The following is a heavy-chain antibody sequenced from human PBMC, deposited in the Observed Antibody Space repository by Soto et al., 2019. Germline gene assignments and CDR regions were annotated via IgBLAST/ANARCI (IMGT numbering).Heavy chain of an antibody. J-gene: IGHJ4*02. D-gene: IGHD6-13*01. CDR3: ARLVVGSSWYYFDY. CDR2: IYYSGST. V-gene: IGHV4-39*01. CDR1: GGSISSSSYY. Sequence: TLSLTCTVSGGSISSSSYYWGWIRQPPGKGLEWIGSIYYSGSTYYNPSLKSRVTISVDTSKNQFSLKLSSVTAADTAVYYCARLVVGSSWYYFDYWGQGTLVTVSS.